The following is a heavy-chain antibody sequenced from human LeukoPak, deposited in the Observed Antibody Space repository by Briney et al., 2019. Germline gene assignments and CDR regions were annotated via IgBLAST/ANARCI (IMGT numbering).Heavy chain of an antibody. CDR1: GGSISVYH. Sequence: SETLSLTCTVSGGSISVYHWSWIRQPPGEGLEWIGYLYDTGMTNYSPSLKRRVTISVDTSNNQISLKLTSVTAAGTAIYFCAKEGMGSEATTADGAFDIWGQGTTVTVSS. J-gene: IGHJ3*02. CDR3: AKEGMGSEATTADGAFDI. D-gene: IGHD1-26*01. CDR2: LYDTGMT. V-gene: IGHV4-4*08.